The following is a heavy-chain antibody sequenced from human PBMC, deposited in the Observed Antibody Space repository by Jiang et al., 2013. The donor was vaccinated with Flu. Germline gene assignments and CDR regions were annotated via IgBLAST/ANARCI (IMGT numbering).Heavy chain of an antibody. V-gene: IGHV3-49*03. D-gene: IGHD2-2*01. CDR2: IRSNTYGATA. CDR3: ARRQLLSRKVALGRPFDY. Sequence: VQPGRSLRISCATSGFTFGNYAINWFRQAPGKGLEWLGFIRSNTYGATAEYAASVRDRFTMSRDDSESIAYLQMNSLKTEDTAVYFCARRQLLSRKVALGRPFDYWGQGTLVTVSS. CDR1: GFTFGNYA. J-gene: IGHJ4*02.